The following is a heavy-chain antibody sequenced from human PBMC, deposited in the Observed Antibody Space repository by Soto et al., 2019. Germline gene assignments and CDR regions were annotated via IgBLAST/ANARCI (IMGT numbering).Heavy chain of an antibody. CDR3: ARDGLVQLWLYWYFDL. Sequence: QVQLVESGGGVVQPGRSLRLSCAASGFTFSSYGMHWVRQAPGKGLEWVAVIWYDGSNKYYADSVKGRFTISRDNSKNTLYLQMNSLRAEDTAVYYCARDGLVQLWLYWYFDLWGRGTLVTVSS. V-gene: IGHV3-33*01. CDR2: IWYDGSNK. D-gene: IGHD5-18*01. J-gene: IGHJ2*01. CDR1: GFTFSSYG.